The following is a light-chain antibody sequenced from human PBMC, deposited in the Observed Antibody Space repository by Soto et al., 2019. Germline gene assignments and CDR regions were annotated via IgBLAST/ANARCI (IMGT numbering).Light chain of an antibody. CDR2: AAS. Sequence: DIPMTPSPSSLSVSVGDRVTITCRASQSIGGFLNWYQQKLGKAPTLLIYAASSLQSGVPSRFSGSGSGTDFTLTISSLQPEDFATYYCQQSYSTPLTFGGGTKVEI. CDR3: QQSYSTPLT. CDR1: QSIGGF. V-gene: IGKV1-39*01. J-gene: IGKJ4*01.